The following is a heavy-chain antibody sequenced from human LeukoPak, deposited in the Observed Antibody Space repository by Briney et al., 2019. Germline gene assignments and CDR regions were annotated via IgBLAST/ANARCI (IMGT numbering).Heavy chain of an antibody. D-gene: IGHD5-12*01. CDR1: GDSISSGGYY. V-gene: IGHV4-31*03. Sequence: SQTLSLTCTVSGDSISSGGYYWSWIRQHPGKGLEWIGYISYSGNTYYNPSLKSRAAISADTPKNQFSLKLSSTTAADTAVYYCARAPEATPSEFDYWGQGTLVTVSS. J-gene: IGHJ4*02. CDR2: ISYSGNT. CDR3: ARAPEATPSEFDY.